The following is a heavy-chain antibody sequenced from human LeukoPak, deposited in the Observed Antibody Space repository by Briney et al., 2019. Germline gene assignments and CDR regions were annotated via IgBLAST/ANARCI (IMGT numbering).Heavy chain of an antibody. D-gene: IGHD3-10*01. J-gene: IGHJ4*02. CDR3: ARENYASGSYGDY. Sequence: GGSLRLSCAASGFTVSSNYMGWVRQAPGKGLEWVSVIYSGGDTYYAGSVKGRFTISRDNSKNMIYLEMTSLKAEDTAVYYCARENYASGSYGDYWGQGTLVTVSS. CDR1: GFTVSSNY. CDR2: IYSGGDT. V-gene: IGHV3-66*01.